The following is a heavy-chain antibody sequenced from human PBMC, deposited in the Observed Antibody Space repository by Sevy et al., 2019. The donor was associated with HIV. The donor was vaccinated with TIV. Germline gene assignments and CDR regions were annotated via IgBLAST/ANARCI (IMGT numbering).Heavy chain of an antibody. CDR3: VPSGGGHAGY. CDR2: IKQDGSEK. D-gene: IGHD2-15*01. Sequence: GGSLRLSCAASGFTFSANWMNWVRQAPGKGLEWVANIKQDGSEKYYVDSVKDRFTISRDNAKNSLYLQMNSLRAEDTAVYYCVPSGGGHAGYWGQGTLVTVSS. V-gene: IGHV3-7*01. J-gene: IGHJ4*02. CDR1: GFTFSANW.